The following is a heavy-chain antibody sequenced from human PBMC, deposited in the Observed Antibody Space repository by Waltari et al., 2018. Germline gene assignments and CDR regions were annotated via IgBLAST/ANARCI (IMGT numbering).Heavy chain of an antibody. V-gene: IGHV3-48*04. CDR3: AGIRGGFWFFDI. J-gene: IGHJ2*01. D-gene: IGHD3-10*01. Sequence: ESGGDLVQPGGSLRLSCAVSGFTSYPYSLTWVRQAPGKGLEWISYISSVSDYIYYAESVEGRFTISRDNSKNSVFLEMKYLRVDDTAIYYCAGIRGGFWFFDIWGRGTLVSVSS. CDR2: ISSVSDYI. CDR1: GFTSYPYS.